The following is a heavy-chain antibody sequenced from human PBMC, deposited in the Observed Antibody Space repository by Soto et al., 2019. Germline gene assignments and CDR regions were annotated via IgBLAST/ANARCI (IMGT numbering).Heavy chain of an antibody. D-gene: IGHD1-7*01. Sequence: QVQLQESGPGLVKPSQTLSLSCTVSGDSITSYYWSWIRQPPGKGLEWIGYIYYSGGPSYNPSLKSRVTISVDTSKNPFSLRLNSVTAADTAVYYCARVQRLELVVDFWGQGTLVTVSS. J-gene: IGHJ4*02. CDR2: IYYSGGP. CDR1: GDSITSYY. CDR3: ARVQRLELVVDF. V-gene: IGHV4-59*01.